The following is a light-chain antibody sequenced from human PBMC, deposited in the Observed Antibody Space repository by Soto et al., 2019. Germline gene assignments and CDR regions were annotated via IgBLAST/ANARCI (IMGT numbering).Light chain of an antibody. J-gene: IGKJ1*01. CDR3: LQDYGDSWT. Sequence: TQMTQSPLSLSASVGEKIIITCRASRDVGSDVSWYQQKPGQAPKLVIYAASNLYTGVPSRCSGRRSGTEFTLTISSLQPEDFASYYCLQDYGDSWTFGQGTKVEI. CDR1: RDVGSD. V-gene: IGKV1-6*01. CDR2: AAS.